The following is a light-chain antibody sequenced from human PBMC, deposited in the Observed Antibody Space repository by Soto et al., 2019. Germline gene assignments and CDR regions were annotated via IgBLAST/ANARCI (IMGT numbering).Light chain of an antibody. J-gene: IGLJ2*01. CDR1: SSDVGAYNY. CDR3: CSYAGSYTPMV. V-gene: IGLV2-11*01. Sequence: QSALTQPRSVSGSPGQSVTISCTGTSSDVGAYNYVSWYQQHPGKAPKLMIYDVIKRPSGVPDRFSGSKSGNTASLTISGLQAEDEADYYCCSYAGSYTPMVFGGGTKLTDL. CDR2: DVI.